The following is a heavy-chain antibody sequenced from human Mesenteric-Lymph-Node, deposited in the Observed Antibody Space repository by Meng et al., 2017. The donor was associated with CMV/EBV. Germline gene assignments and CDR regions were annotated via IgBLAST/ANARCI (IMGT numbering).Heavy chain of an antibody. J-gene: IGHJ6*02. V-gene: IGHV1-18*01. CDR1: GYTFTSYG. CDR2: ISAYNGNT. CDR3: ARDSFHTEGYYYYGMDV. D-gene: IGHD2-2*02. Sequence: ASVKVSCKASGYTFTSYGISWVRQAPGQGLEWMGWISAYNGNTNYAQKLQGRVTMTTDTSTSTAYMELRSLRSDDTAVYYCARDSFHTEGYYYYGMDVWGQGTTVTVSS.